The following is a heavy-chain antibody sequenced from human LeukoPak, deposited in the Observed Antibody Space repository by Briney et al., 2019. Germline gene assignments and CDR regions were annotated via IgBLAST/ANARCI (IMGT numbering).Heavy chain of an antibody. CDR2: INPNSGGT. V-gene: IGHV1-2*06. CDR1: GYTFTGYY. Sequence: ASVKVSCKASGYTFTGYYMHRVRQAPGQGLEWMGRINPNSGGTNYAQKFQGRVTMTRDTSISTAYMELSRLRSDDTAVYYCARERRGITGTRIVYNWFDPWGQGTLVTVSS. D-gene: IGHD1-7*01. J-gene: IGHJ5*02. CDR3: ARERRGITGTRIVYNWFDP.